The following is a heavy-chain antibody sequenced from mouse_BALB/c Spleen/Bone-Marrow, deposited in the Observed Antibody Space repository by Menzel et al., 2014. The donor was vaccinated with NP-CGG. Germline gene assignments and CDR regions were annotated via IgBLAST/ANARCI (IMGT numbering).Heavy chain of an antibody. J-gene: IGHJ4*01. V-gene: IGHV1-61*01. Sequence: QVQLQQSGAELVRPGASVKLSCKASRYSFITYWMNWLKQRPGEGLEWIGMIHPSDSETRLNQKFNDKATLTVDESSSIVYMQLSSPTSEDSAVYYCARGNYSMDYWGQGTSVIVSS. CDR3: ARGNYSMDY. CDR1: RYSFITYW. CDR2: IHPSDSET.